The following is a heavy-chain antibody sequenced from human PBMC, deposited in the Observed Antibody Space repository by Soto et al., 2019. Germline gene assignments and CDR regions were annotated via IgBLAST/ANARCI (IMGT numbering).Heavy chain of an antibody. CDR2: IYYSGST. V-gene: IGHV4-31*03. CDR3: ARDHSNYYYGMDV. J-gene: IGHJ6*02. CDR1: GGSISSGGYY. Sequence: SETLSLTCTVSGGSISSGGYYWSWIRQHPGKGLEWIGYIYYSGSTYYNPSLKSRVTISVDTSKNQFSLKLSSVTAADTAVYYCARDHSNYYYGMDVWGQGTTVTVSS.